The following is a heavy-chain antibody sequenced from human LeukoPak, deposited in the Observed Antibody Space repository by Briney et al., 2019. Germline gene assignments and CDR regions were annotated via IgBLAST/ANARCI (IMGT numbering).Heavy chain of an antibody. J-gene: IGHJ2*01. Sequence: PGGSLRLSCAASGFTFSSYAMSWARQAPGKGLVWVSRIKSDGTSTSYADSVKGRFTISRDNAKNTLYLQMNSLRAEDTAVYYCARGHGDFPVNYYFDLWGRGTLVTVSS. V-gene: IGHV3-74*01. CDR1: GFTFSSYA. CDR3: ARGHGDFPVNYYFDL. CDR2: IKSDGTST. D-gene: IGHD4-17*01.